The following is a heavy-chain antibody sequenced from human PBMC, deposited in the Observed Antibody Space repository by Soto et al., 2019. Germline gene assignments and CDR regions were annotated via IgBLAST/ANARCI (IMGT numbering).Heavy chain of an antibody. J-gene: IGHJ4*02. CDR2: VSSDGNHA. D-gene: IGHD2-2*01. CDR3: ARDSAYSTASTHFDH. Sequence: GGSLRLSCVGSGFTFSSDALHWVRQAPGKGLEWVAVVSSDGNHAYYPDHVKGRFTISRDNSQSTVYLQMKSLKPEDTATYYCARDSAYSTASTHFDHWGQGTPVTVSS. CDR1: GFTFSSDA. V-gene: IGHV3-30*04.